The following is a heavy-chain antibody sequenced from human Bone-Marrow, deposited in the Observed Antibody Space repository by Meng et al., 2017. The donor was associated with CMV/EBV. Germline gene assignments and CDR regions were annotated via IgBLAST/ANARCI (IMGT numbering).Heavy chain of an antibody. CDR3: ASESATYLGGRIYYHDMDV. D-gene: IGHD1-26*01. CDR2: INHSGST. J-gene: IGHJ6*02. V-gene: IGHV4-34*01. Sequence: SETLSLTCTVYGGSFNAYYYNWFRQAPGKGLEWIGEINHSGSTNYNPSLKSRVTISVDKSKNQFSLRLTSVTAADTAVYYCASESATYLGGRIYYHDMDVWGQGTTVTVSS. CDR1: GGSFNAYY.